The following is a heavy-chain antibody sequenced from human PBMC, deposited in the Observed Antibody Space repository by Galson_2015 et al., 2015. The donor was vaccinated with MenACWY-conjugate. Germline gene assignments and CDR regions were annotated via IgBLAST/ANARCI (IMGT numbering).Heavy chain of an antibody. V-gene: IGHV3-74*01. J-gene: IGHJ2*01. Sequence: SLRLSCAASGFTFRDYCMHWVRHAPGKGLLWVSRINRDGSKATYADSVKGRFTISRDNAKNTLYLQMNSLRADDTAVYYCAKVSGTFWYFDLWGRGTLVTVSS. CDR3: AKVSGTFWYFDL. CDR2: INRDGSKA. D-gene: IGHD1-26*01. CDR1: GFTFRDYC.